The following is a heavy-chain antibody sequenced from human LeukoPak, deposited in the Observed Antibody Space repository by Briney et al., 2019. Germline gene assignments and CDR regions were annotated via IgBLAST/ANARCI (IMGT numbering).Heavy chain of an antibody. CDR3: VRHPSAQDYYDSSGYYWG. D-gene: IGHD3-22*01. V-gene: IGHV4-39*01. CDR1: GGSISSSSYY. J-gene: IGHJ4*02. CDR2: IYYSGST. Sequence: PSETLSLTCTVSGGSISSSSYYWGWIRQPPGKGLEWIGSIYYSGSTYYNPSLKSRVTISVDTSKNQFSLKLSSVTAADTAVYYCVRHPSAQDYYDSSGYYWGWGQGTLVTVSS.